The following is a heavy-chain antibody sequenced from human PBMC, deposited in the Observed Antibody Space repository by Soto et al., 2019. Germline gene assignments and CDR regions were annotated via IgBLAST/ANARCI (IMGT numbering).Heavy chain of an antibody. V-gene: IGHV3-33*01. D-gene: IGHD4-17*01. CDR1: GFTFSDYG. Sequence: QVQLVESGGGVVQPGRSLRLSCAASGFTFSDYGMHWVRQAPGKGLEWVAVIWYDGSNKYYVDSVKGRFTISRDNSKNTLYLQMNSLRAEDTAVYYCARDGGRPNEDYGDKGAFDIWGQGTMVTVSS. CDR2: IWYDGSNK. CDR3: ARDGGRPNEDYGDKGAFDI. J-gene: IGHJ3*02.